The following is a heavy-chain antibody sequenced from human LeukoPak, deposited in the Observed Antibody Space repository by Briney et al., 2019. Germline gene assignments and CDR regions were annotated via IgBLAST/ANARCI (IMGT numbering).Heavy chain of an antibody. CDR2: ISYDGSNK. CDR1: GFTFSSYA. Sequence: PGGSLRLSCAASGFTFSSYAMHWVRQAPGKGLEWVAVISYDGSNKYYADSVKGRFTISRDNSKNTLYLQMNSLRAEDTAVYYCARDVLLWFGADIWGQGTMVTVSS. V-gene: IGHV3-30*04. J-gene: IGHJ3*02. CDR3: ARDVLLWFGADI. D-gene: IGHD3-10*01.